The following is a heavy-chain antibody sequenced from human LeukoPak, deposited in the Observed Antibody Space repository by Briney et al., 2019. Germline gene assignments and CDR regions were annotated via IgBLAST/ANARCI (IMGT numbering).Heavy chain of an antibody. D-gene: IGHD2-2*01. V-gene: IGHV3-30*02. J-gene: IGHJ4*01. Sequence: GGSLRLSCAASGFTFSSYGMHWVRQAPGKGLEWVAFIRYDGSNKYYADSVKGRFTVSRDNSKNTLYLQMNSLRAEDTAMYYCARGLGYCTSTTCLLPFDYWGHGTLVTVSS. CDR3: ARGLGYCTSTTCLLPFDY. CDR2: IRYDGSNK. CDR1: GFTFSSYG.